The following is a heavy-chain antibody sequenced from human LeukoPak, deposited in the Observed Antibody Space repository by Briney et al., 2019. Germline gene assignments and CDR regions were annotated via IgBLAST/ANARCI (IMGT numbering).Heavy chain of an antibody. Sequence: GGSLRLSCAASGFTFSSYAMSWVRQPPGKGLEWVGRIKARYDGGTIDYAAPVKGRFTISRNDPEKTMSLQINSLEYEETAVYNCGAFQCAGGTCGHWGQGTLVTVSS. CDR3: GAFQCAGGTCGH. J-gene: IGHJ4*02. CDR2: IKARYDGGTI. CDR1: GFTFSSYA. V-gene: IGHV3-15*01. D-gene: IGHD2-8*02.